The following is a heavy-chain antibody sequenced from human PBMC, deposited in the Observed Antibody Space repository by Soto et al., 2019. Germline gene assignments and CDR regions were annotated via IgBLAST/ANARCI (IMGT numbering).Heavy chain of an antibody. J-gene: IGHJ4*02. D-gene: IGHD6-19*01. CDR3: ARVQHSSGWSVY. V-gene: IGHV4-4*02. Sequence: SETLSLTCAVSGGSISSSNWWSWVRQPPGKGLEWIGEIYHSGSTNYNPSLKSRVTISVDTSKNQFSLKLSSVTAAETAVYFWARVQHSSGWSVYWGQGTLVTVSS. CDR2: IYHSGST. CDR1: GGSISSSNW.